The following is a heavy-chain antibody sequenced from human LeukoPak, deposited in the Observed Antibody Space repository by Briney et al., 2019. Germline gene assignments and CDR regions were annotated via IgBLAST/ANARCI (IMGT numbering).Heavy chain of an antibody. D-gene: IGHD3-22*01. CDR2: IYYSGST. V-gene: IGHV4-59*01. J-gene: IGHJ3*02. CDR1: GGSFSSYY. CDR3: ASISAYDTAAFDI. Sequence: SETLSLTCTVSGGSFSSYYWSWIRRPPRKGLEWIGYIYYSGSTNYNPSLKSRVTISVDTSKNQFSLKLSSVTAADTAVYYCASISAYDTAAFDIWGQGTMVTVSS.